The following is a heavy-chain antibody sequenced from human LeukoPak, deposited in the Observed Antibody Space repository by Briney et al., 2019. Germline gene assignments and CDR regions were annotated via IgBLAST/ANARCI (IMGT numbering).Heavy chain of an antibody. J-gene: IGHJ4*02. D-gene: IGHD1-1*01. CDR2: ISSSAVSS. CDR1: GLTFSNYA. Sequence: HPGGSLRLSCAASGLTFSNYAISWVRQAPGKGLEWVSSISSSAVSSYYADSVKGRFTISRGNSKNTLYLQMNSLTAEDTAVYYCAKDMGSRATNFDYWGQGTLVTVSS. CDR3: AKDMGSRATNFDY. V-gene: IGHV3-23*01.